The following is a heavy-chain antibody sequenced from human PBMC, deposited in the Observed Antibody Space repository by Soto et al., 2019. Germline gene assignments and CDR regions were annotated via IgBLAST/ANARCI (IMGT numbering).Heavy chain of an antibody. CDR2: IVVGSDKT. CDR3: AARPSFWQNYYYGALDV. J-gene: IGHJ6*02. Sequence: QMQLVQSGPEVKKPGTSVKVSCKTSGFSFTSSAMQWVRQARGQRLEWIGWIVVGSDKTNYAQKFQQRVTITRHLSTNTIYMDLRSLRSEDTAVYYCAARPSFWQNYYYGALDVWGQGTTVPVSS. V-gene: IGHV1-58*02. CDR1: GFSFTSSA.